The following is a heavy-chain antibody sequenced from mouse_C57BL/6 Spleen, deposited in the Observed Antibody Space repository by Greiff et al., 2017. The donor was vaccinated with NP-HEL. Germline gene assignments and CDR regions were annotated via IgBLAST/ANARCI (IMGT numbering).Heavy chain of an antibody. V-gene: IGHV2-5*01. CDR2: LWRGGST. CDR3: AKNYDYDGGYYAMDY. Sequence: VKLVESGPGLVQPSQSLSITCTVSGFSLTSYGVHWVRQSPGKGLEWLGVLWRGGSTDYNAAFMSRLSITKDNSKSQVFFKMNSLQADDTAIYYCAKNYDYDGGYYAMDYWGQGTSVTVSS. J-gene: IGHJ4*01. CDR1: GFSLTSYG. D-gene: IGHD2-4*01.